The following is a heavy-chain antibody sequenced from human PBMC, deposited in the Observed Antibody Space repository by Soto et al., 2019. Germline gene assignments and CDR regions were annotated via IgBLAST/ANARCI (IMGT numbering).Heavy chain of an antibody. CDR1: GYSFTSYW. D-gene: IGHD2-2*01. J-gene: IGHJ6*02. CDR3: ARLNCSSTSCYARGYYYYGMDV. CDR2: IDPSDSYT. V-gene: IGHV5-10-1*01. Sequence: PGESLKISCKGSGYSFTSYWISWVRQMPGKGLEWMGRIDPSDSYTNYSPSFQGHVTISADKSISTAYLQWSSLKASDTAMYYCARLNCSSTSCYARGYYYYGMDVWGQGTTVTV.